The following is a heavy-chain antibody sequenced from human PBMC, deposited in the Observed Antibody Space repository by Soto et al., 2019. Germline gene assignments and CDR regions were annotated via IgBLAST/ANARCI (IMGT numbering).Heavy chain of an antibody. CDR3: ARRLDV. CDR1: GTSFSGYY. V-gene: IGHV4-34*01. Sequence: SETLSLTCAVYGTSFSGYYWSWIRQPPGKGLEWIGEINHSGSTNYNPSLKSRVTISVDTSKNQFSLNLSSVTAADAAVYYCARRLDVWGQGTTVTVSS. J-gene: IGHJ6*02. CDR2: INHSGST.